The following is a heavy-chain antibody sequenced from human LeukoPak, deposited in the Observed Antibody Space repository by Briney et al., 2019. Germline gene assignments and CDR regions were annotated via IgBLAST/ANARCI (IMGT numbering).Heavy chain of an antibody. J-gene: IGHJ4*02. D-gene: IGHD1-7*01. Sequence: PSETLSLTCAVYGGSFSGYYWSWIRQPPGKGLEWIGEINHSGSTNYNPSLKSRVTISIDTSKNQFSLKLSSVTAADTAVYYCARVEGDLELPDYWGQGTLVTVSS. V-gene: IGHV4-34*01. CDR3: ARVEGDLELPDY. CDR2: INHSGST. CDR1: GGSFSGYY.